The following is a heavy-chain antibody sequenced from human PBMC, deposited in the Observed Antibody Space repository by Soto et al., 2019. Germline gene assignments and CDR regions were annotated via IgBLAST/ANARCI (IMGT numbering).Heavy chain of an antibody. CDR3: ARETSVKGATGRDFDI. D-gene: IGHD1-26*01. CDR2: IIPIFTTT. Sequence: QVQLVQSGAEVKKPGSSVKVSCKASGGTFGSYTISWVRLAPGQGLEWVGGIIPIFTTTNYAQKFLGRVKITTDRSTGTAYMEFGRLGSEDTAVYYCARETSVKGATGRDFDIWGQGTMINVSS. J-gene: IGHJ3*02. CDR1: GGTFGSYT. V-gene: IGHV1-69*06.